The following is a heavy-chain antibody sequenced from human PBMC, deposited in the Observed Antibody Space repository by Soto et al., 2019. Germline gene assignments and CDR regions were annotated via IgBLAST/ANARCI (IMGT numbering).Heavy chain of an antibody. CDR2: ISHGGGA. CDR1: DWSFSGYY. J-gene: IGHJ4*02. V-gene: IGHV4-34*01. D-gene: IGHD6-19*01. CDR3: ARGDSGSYFDY. Sequence: SETLSLTCRVHDWSFSGYYWTWIRQAPGKGLEWIGEISHGGGAESYGALKSRVTISVDKSKNQSSLRVSSVNAADTAVYYCARGDSGSYFDYWGPGTMVTVS.